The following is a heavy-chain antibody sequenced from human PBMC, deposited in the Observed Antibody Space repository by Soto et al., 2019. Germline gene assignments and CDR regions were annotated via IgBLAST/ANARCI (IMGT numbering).Heavy chain of an antibody. V-gene: IGHV1-69*13. D-gene: IGHD2-15*01. CDR2: IIPIFGTA. CDR1: GCTFSSYA. Sequence: SVKVSCKASGCTFSSYAISWVRQAPGQGLEWMGGIIPIFGTANYAQKFQGRVTITADESTSTAYMELSSLRSEETAVYYCARSGGVAGCDAFDIWGQGTMVTVSS. CDR3: ARSGGVAGCDAFDI. J-gene: IGHJ3*02.